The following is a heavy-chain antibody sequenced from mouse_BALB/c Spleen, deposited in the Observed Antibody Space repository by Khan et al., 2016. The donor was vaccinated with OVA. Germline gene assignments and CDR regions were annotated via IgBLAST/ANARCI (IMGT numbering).Heavy chain of an antibody. D-gene: IGHD1-1*01. CDR1: GFTFADYY. J-gene: IGHJ2*01. CDR3: ARGGYYDNSLFDY. Sequence: LQQSGPELVKPGASVKISCKASGFTFADYYLNWVKQKPGQGLEWIGWIYPGSGNTKYNEKFMGTATLTVDTSSSTAYMQLSSQASEDTAVYFCARGGYYDNSLFDYWGQGTTLTVSS. V-gene: IGHV1-84*02. CDR2: IYPGSGNT.